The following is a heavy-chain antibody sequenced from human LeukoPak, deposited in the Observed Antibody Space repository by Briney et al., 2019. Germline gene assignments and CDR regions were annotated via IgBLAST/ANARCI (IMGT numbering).Heavy chain of an antibody. CDR3: ARDRCNSISCPDAFDI. V-gene: IGHV4-61*02. CDR2: INTSGST. J-gene: IGHJ3*02. Sequence: SETLSLTCTVSGASISSDSYYWSWVRQPAGKGLDWIGSINTSGSTNYSPSLKSRVTISVDTSKNQFSLKLSSVTAPDTAVYYCARDRCNSISCPDAFDIWGQGTMVTVSS. D-gene: IGHD2-2*01. CDR1: GASISSDSYY.